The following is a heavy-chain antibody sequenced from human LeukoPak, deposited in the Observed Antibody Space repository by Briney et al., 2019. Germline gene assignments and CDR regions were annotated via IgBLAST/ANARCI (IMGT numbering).Heavy chain of an antibody. CDR2: ISAYNGNT. CDR1: GYTFTGYY. CDR3: ARDLSKYSGSYKIAFDI. Sequence: ASVKVSCKASGYTFTGYYVHWVRQAPGQGLEWMGWISAYNGNTNYAQKLQGRVTMTTDTSTNTAYMELRSLRSDDTAVYYCARDLSKYSGSYKIAFDIWGQGTMVTVSS. J-gene: IGHJ3*02. V-gene: IGHV1-18*04. D-gene: IGHD1-26*01.